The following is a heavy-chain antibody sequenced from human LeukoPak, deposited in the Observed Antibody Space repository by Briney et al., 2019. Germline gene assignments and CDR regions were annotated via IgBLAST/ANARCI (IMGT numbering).Heavy chain of an antibody. CDR3: AAVVTAIHDAFDI. Sequence: SETLSLTCAVYGGSFSGYYWSWIRQPPGKGLEWIGEINHSGSTNYNPSLKSRVTISVDTSKNQFSLKLSSVTAADTAVYYCAAVVTAIHDAFDIWGQRTMVTVSS. CDR1: GGSFSGYY. V-gene: IGHV4-34*01. CDR2: INHSGST. D-gene: IGHD2-21*02. J-gene: IGHJ3*02.